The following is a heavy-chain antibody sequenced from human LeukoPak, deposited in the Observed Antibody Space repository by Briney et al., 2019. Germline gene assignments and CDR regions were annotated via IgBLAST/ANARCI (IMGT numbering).Heavy chain of an antibody. CDR3: AKSSSSSGQ. V-gene: IGHV3-23*01. D-gene: IGHD2-2*01. Sequence: GGSLRLSCAASGFTFSSFAMSWVRQAPGKGLEWVSAISDSGGSTYYTDSVKGRFTISRDNSRNTLYLQMNSLRAEDTAVYYCAKSSSSSGQWGQGALVTVSS. CDR2: ISDSGGST. J-gene: IGHJ4*02. CDR1: GFTFSSFA.